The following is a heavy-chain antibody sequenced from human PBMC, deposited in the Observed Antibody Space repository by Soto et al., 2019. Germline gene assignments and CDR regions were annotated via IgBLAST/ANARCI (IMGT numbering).Heavy chain of an antibody. V-gene: IGHV3-64*01. CDR2: ISSNGGST. D-gene: IGHD2-2*01. CDR3: ARLKYCSSTSCSPGAFDI. J-gene: IGHJ3*02. CDR1: GFTFSSYA. Sequence: VQLVESGGGLVQPGGSLRLSCAASGFTFSSYAMHWVRQAPGKGLEYVSAISSNGGSTYYANSVKGRFTISRDNSKNTLYLQMGSLRAEDMAVYYCARLKYCSSTSCSPGAFDIWGQGTMVTVSS.